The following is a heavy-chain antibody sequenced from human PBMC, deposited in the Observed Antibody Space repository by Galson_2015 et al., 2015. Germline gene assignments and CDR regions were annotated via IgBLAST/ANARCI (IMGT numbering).Heavy chain of an antibody. D-gene: IGHD4-17*01. CDR2: ISSSGSTI. CDR3: ARAFLSHDYGDYVRVGDAFDI. V-gene: IGHV3-48*03. CDR1: GFTFSSYE. J-gene: IGHJ3*02. Sequence: SLRLSCAASGFTFSSYEMNWVRQAPGKGLEWVSYISSSGSTIYYADSVKGRFTISRDNAKNSLYLQMNSLRAEDTAVYYCARAFLSHDYGDYVRVGDAFDIWGQGTMVTVSS.